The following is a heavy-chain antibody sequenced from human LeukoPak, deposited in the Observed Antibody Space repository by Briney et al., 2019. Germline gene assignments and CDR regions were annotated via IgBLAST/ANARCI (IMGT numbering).Heavy chain of an antibody. J-gene: IGHJ5*02. CDR3: ARANTEDFWSGYHPSNWFDP. CDR1: GGSISSGSYY. Sequence: SQTLSLTCTVSGGSISSGSYYWSWIRQPAGKGLEWIGRIYTSGSTNYNPSLKSRVTISVDTSKNQFSLKLSSVTAADTAVYYCARANTEDFWSGYHPSNWFDPWGQGTLVTVSS. D-gene: IGHD3-3*01. V-gene: IGHV4-61*02. CDR2: IYTSGST.